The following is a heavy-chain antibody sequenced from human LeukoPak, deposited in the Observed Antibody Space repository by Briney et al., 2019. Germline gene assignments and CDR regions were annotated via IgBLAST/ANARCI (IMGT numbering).Heavy chain of an antibody. CDR3: AREYIQYSYGYGGAVY. D-gene: IGHD5-18*01. CDR1: GFTLSSYA. CDR2: ILFDGRNK. J-gene: IGHJ4*02. Sequence: GGSLRLSCAASGFTLSSYAMHWVRQAPGKGLEWVAVILFDGRNKYYADSVKGRFTISRDNFKNTLDLQMNSLRAEDTALYYCAREYIQYSYGYGGAVYWGQGTLVTVSS. V-gene: IGHV3-30*04.